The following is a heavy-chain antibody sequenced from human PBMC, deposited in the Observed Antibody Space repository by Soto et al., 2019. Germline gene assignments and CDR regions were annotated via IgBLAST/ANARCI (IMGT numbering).Heavy chain of an antibody. CDR3: AREEKQLSRYGGDFDY. V-gene: IGHV4-61*01. CDR2: IYYIGTT. D-gene: IGHD3-16*01. Sequence: PSETLSLTCSVSYGSVNSGNYYWSWIRQPPGKGLEWIGHIYYIGTTDYNPSLKSRVTISVDTSKNQFSLKVTSVTAADTAVYFCAREEKQLSRYGGDFDYWGQGILVTVSS. J-gene: IGHJ4*02. CDR1: YGSVNSGNYY.